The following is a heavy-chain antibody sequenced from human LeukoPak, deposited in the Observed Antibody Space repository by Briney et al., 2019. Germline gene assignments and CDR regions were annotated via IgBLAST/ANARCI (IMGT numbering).Heavy chain of an antibody. CDR2: IYHSGST. CDR1: GVSISSSNW. D-gene: IGHD6-13*01. CDR3: ARGGSSWYADY. Sequence: SETLSLTCAVSGVSISSSNWWSWVRQPPGKGLEWIGEIYHSGSTSYNPSLKSRVTMSVDTSNDQFSLKVSSVTAADTAVYYCARGGSSWYADYWGQGTLVTVSS. V-gene: IGHV4-4*02. J-gene: IGHJ4*02.